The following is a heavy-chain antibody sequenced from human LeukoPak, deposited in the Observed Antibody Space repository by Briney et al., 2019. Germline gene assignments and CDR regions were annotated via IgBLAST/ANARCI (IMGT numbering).Heavy chain of an antibody. CDR1: GFTFDDHG. CDR2: LNWNGDHT. CDR3: AREEGPYFDC. V-gene: IGHV3-20*04. Sequence: GGSLRLSCAASGFTFDDHGMSWVRQPPGKGLELVSALNWNGDHTGYADSVKGRFTISRDNAKKSLYLQMNSLTVEDTAFYYCAREEGPYFDCWGQGTLVTVSS. J-gene: IGHJ4*02.